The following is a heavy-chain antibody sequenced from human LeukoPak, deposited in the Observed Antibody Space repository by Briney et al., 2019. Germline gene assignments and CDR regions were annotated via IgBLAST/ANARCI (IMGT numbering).Heavy chain of an antibody. CDR1: GGIFSSYA. CDR2: IIPIFGTA. J-gene: IGHJ3*02. D-gene: IGHD3-9*01. Sequence: SVKVSCKASGGIFSSYAISWVRQAAGQGLEWMGGIIPIFGTANYAQKFQGRVTITADESTSTAYMELSSLRSEDTAVYYCARPQEDTYYDILTGLSDDAFDIWGQGTMVTVSS. CDR3: ARPQEDTYYDILTGLSDDAFDI. V-gene: IGHV1-69*13.